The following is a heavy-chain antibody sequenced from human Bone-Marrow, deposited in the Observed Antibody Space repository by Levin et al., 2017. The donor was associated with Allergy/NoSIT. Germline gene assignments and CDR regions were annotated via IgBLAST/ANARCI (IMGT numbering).Heavy chain of an antibody. J-gene: IGHJ4*02. CDR3: ARGDSSSWYVDY. CDR1: GYTFTGYY. CDR2: INPNSGGT. V-gene: IGHV1-2*06. D-gene: IGHD6-13*01. Sequence: ASVKVSCKASGYTFTGYYMHWVRQAPGQGLEWMGRINPNSGGTNYAQKFQGRVTMTRDTSISTAYMELSRLRSDDTAVYYCARGDSSSWYVDYWGQGTLVTVSS.